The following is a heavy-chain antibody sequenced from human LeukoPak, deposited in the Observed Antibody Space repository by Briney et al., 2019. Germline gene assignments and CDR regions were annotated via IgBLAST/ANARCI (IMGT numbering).Heavy chain of an antibody. CDR3: ARSSGWFPLDY. CDR2: VYPGDSDA. CDR1: GYSFTNYW. Sequence: GESLKISCKGSGYSFTNYWIGWVRQMPGKGLGWMGIVYPGDSDARYSPSFQGQVTFSADKSISAAYLQWSSLKASDTAIYYCARSSGWFPLDYWAQGTLVTVSS. V-gene: IGHV5-51*01. D-gene: IGHD6-19*01. J-gene: IGHJ4*02.